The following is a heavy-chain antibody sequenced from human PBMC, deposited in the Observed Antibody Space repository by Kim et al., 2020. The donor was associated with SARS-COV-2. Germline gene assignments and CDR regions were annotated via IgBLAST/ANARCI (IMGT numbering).Heavy chain of an antibody. CDR3: VTRNYYNSGSYYEGAPFAY. J-gene: IGHJ4*02. D-gene: IGHD3-10*01. V-gene: IGHV3-64*05. Sequence: GGSLRLSCSASGFTFSNYAMHWVRQAPGKGLEYVSAISSDGGSTYYADSVKGRFTISRDNSKNMLYVQMSSLRVEDTAIYYCVTRNYYNSGSYYEGAPFAYWGKGPLVTVSS. CDR2: ISSDGGST. CDR1: GFTFSNYA.